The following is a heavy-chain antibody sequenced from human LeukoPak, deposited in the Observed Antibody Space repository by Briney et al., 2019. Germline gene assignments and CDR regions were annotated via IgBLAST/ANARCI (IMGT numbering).Heavy chain of an antibody. J-gene: IGHJ4*02. CDR3: ARHADAAAFFDY. V-gene: IGHV1-18*01. CDR1: GYTVTSYG. D-gene: IGHD2-15*01. Sequence: ASVKVSCKASGYTVTSYGSSWVRQAPGQGLEWMGWSSAYNGNTNYAQKLQGRVTMTTDTSTSTAYMELRSLRSDDTAVYYCARHADAAAFFDYWGQGTLVTVSS. CDR2: SSAYNGNT.